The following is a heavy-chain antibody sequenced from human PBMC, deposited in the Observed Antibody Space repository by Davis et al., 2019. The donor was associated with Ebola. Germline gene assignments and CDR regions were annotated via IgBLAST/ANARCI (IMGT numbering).Heavy chain of an antibody. CDR3: ARLYGDLYYYGMDV. J-gene: IGHJ6*02. CDR2: ISAYNGNT. D-gene: IGHD4-17*01. V-gene: IGHV1-18*01. CDR1: GYTFTSYG. Sequence: AASVKVSCKASGYTFTSYGISWVRQAPGQGLEWMGWISAYNGNTNYAQKFQGRVTMTRNTSISTAYMELSSLRSEDTAVYYCARLYGDLYYYGMDVWGQGTTVTVSS.